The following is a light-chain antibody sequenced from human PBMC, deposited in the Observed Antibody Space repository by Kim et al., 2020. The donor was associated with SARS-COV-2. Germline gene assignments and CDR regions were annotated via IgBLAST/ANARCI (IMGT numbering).Light chain of an antibody. CDR2: DVI. J-gene: IGLJ1*01. V-gene: IGLV2-14*04. CDR3: SSYTSSSLLYV. CDR1: GRDVGGYNY. Sequence: QSITISWTGTGRDVGGYNYVSGYQRHPGKARKLMIHDVIKRPSGVSNRFSGSKSGNTASLTISGLQAEGEADYYCSSYTSSSLLYVFGTGTKVTVL.